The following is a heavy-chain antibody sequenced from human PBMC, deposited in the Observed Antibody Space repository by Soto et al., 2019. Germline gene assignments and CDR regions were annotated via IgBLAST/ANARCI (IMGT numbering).Heavy chain of an antibody. CDR2: TYYRSRWYN. J-gene: IGHJ6*02. CDR1: GDSVSSNSAA. V-gene: IGHV6-1*01. CDR3: ARDVRENYYDSSGYYSYYNGMDV. Sequence: SQTLSLTCAISGDSVSSNSAAWNWIRQSPSRGLEWLGRTYYRSRWYNDNAVSVKSRITINPDTSKNQFSLQLNSMTPEDTAVYYCARDVRENYYDSSGYYSYYNGMDVWGQGTTVTVSS. D-gene: IGHD3-22*01.